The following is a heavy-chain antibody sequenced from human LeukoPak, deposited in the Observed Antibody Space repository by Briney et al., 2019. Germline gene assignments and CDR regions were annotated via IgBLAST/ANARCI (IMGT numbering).Heavy chain of an antibody. CDR1: GFTFSSYS. V-gene: IGHV3-48*01. Sequence: AGGSLRLSCAAHGFTFSSYSMKSVRQAPGKGLEWVSYISSSSSTIYYADSVKGRFTISRDNAKNSLYLQMNSLRAEDTAVYYCARAHRYCSSTSCSSTYFDYWGQGTLVTVSS. CDR3: ARAHRYCSSTSCSSTYFDY. CDR2: ISSSSSTI. D-gene: IGHD2-2*01. J-gene: IGHJ4*02.